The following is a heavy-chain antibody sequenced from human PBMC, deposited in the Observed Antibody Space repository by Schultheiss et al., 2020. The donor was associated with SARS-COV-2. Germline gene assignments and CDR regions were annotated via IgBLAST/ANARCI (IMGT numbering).Heavy chain of an antibody. CDR1: GGSISSYY. V-gene: IGHV4-59*08. CDR2: IYYSGST. CDR3: ARTYSSGWYYFDY. J-gene: IGHJ4*02. Sequence: SQTLSLTCTVSGGSISSYYWSWIRQPPGKGLEWIGYIYYSGSTNYNPSLKSRVTISVDTSKNQFSLKLSSVTAADTAVYYCARTYSSGWYYFDYWGQGTLVTVSS. D-gene: IGHD6-19*01.